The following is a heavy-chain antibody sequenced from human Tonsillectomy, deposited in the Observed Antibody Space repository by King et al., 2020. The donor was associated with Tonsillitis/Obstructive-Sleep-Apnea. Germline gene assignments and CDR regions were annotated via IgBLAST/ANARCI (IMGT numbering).Heavy chain of an antibody. CDR3: ARDSRSHYYDTSGYYTFEY. J-gene: IGHJ4*02. CDR1: GYTFTTYG. D-gene: IGHD3-22*01. CDR2: ISAYNGDT. Sequence: QLVQSGAEVKKPGASVKVSCKASGYTFTTYGISWVRQAPGQGLEWMGWISAYNGDTNYAQKLQDRVTMTTDTSTTTAYMEVRSLRADDTAVYYCARDSRSHYYDTSGYYTFEYWGQGTLVTVSS. V-gene: IGHV1-18*01.